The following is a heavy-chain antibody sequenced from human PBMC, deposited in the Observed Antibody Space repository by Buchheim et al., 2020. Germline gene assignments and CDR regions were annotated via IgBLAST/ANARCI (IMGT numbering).Heavy chain of an antibody. J-gene: IGHJ4*02. CDR1: GFTFSSYS. D-gene: IGHD6-19*01. CDR2: ISSSSSTI. Sequence: EVQLVESGGGLVQPGGSLRLSCAASGFTFSSYSMNWVRQAPGKGLEWVSYISSSSSTIYYADSVKGRFTISRANAKNSLYLQMNSLRAEDTAVYYCARGEGFIAVAGIAFDYWGQGTL. V-gene: IGHV3-48*01. CDR3: ARGEGFIAVAGIAFDY.